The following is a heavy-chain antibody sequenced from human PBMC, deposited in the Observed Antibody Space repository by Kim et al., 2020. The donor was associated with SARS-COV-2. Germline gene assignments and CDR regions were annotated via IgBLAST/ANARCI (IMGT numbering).Heavy chain of an antibody. Sequence: SETLSLTCTVSGGSISSSSYYWGWIRQPPGKGLEWIGSIYYSGSTYYNPSLKSRVTISVDTSKNQFSLKLSSVTAADSAVYYCARDGAAAGTIFDYWGQG. CDR3: ARDGAAAGTIFDY. CDR1: GGSISSSSYY. J-gene: IGHJ4*02. D-gene: IGHD6-13*01. CDR2: IYYSGST. V-gene: IGHV4-39*07.